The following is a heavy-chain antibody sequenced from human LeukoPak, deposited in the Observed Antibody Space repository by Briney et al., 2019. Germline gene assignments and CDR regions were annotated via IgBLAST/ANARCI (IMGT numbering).Heavy chain of an antibody. V-gene: IGHV7-4-1*02. CDR3: ARDNSVRDEAWWFNP. Sequence: ASVKVSCKASGYTFTSYAMNWVRQAPGQGLEWMGWINTNTGNPTYAQGFTGRFVFSLDTSVSTAYLQISSLKAEDTAVYYCARDNSVRDEAWWFNPWGQGTLVTVSS. CDR2: INTNTGNP. D-gene: IGHD5-24*01. J-gene: IGHJ5*02. CDR1: GYTFTSYA.